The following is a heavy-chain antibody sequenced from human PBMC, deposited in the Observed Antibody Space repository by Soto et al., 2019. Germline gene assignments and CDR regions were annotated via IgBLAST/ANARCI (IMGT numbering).Heavy chain of an antibody. CDR1: GYDFTTYG. Sequence: QVHLVQSGAEVKKPGASVKVSCKGSGYDFTTYGITWVRQAPGQGLEWMAWISAHNGNTDYAQKLQGRVTVTRDTSTSTAYMELRSLRSDDTDVDYCARGRYGDYWGQGALVTVSS. J-gene: IGHJ4*02. CDR2: ISAHNGNT. D-gene: IGHD1-1*01. CDR3: ARGRYGDY. V-gene: IGHV1-18*01.